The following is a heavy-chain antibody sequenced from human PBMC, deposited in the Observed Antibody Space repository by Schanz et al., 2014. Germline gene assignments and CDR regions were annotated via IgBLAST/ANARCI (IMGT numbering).Heavy chain of an antibody. Sequence: QLQLQESGPGLVKPSETLSLTCTVSGGSISSSSYFWGWIRQPPGKGLEWIGSIYHSGSPIYNPSLQSRVTISIDTSKTQFSLKRESVTAADTAMYFCARQGDVYRLDYWGQGTLVTVTS. D-gene: IGHD1-26*01. CDR3: ARQGDVYRLDY. V-gene: IGHV4-39*01. CDR1: GGSISSSSYF. J-gene: IGHJ4*02. CDR2: IYHSGSP.